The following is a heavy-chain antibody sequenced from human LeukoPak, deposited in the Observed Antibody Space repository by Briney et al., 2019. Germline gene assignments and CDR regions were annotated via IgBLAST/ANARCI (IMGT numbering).Heavy chain of an antibody. CDR3: YVSGYDLDIFDY. CDR1: GYTFTGYY. Sequence: ASVKVSGKASGYTFTGYYMHWVRQAPGQGLEWMGWINPNSGGTNYAQKFQGRVTMTRDTSISTAYMELSRLRSDDTAVYYCYVSGYDLDIFDYWGQGTLVTVSS. J-gene: IGHJ4*02. V-gene: IGHV1-2*02. CDR2: INPNSGGT. D-gene: IGHD3-3*01.